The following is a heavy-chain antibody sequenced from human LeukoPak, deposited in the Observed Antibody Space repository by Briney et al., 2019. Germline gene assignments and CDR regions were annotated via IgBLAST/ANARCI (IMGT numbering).Heavy chain of an antibody. CDR2: ISSSSSTI. D-gene: IGHD5-12*01. V-gene: IGHV3-48*01. CDR1: GFTFSSYS. CDR3: ASSTPGGYDFK. J-gene: IGHJ4*02. Sequence: AGGSLRLSCAASGFTFSSYSMNWVRRAPGKGLEWVSYISSSSSTIYYADSVKGRFTISRDNAKRSLYLQMNSLRAEDTAVYYCASSTPGGYDFKWGQGTLVTVSS.